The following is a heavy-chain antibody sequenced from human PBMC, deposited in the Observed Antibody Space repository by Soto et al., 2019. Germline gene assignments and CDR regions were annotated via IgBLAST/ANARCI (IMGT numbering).Heavy chain of an antibody. D-gene: IGHD2-15*01. CDR3: AKVAAEIVVVVAAPSYWYFDL. CDR1: GFTFSSYS. Sequence: PGGSLRLSCAASGFTFSSYSMNWVRQAPGKGLEWVSSISSSSSCTYYADSVKGRFTISRDNSKNTLYLQMNSLRAEDTAVYYCAKVAAEIVVVVAAPSYWYFDLWGRGTLVTVSS. CDR2: ISSSSSCT. J-gene: IGHJ2*01. V-gene: IGHV3-21*04.